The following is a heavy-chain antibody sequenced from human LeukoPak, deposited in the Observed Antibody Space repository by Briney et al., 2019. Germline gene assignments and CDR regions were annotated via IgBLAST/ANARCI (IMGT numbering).Heavy chain of an antibody. Sequence: SETLSLTCAVYGGSFSGYYWTWIRQPPGKGLEWIGEITHSGSPNYNPSLKSRVTISVDTSKNQFSLKLSSVTAADTAVYYCARAVITVTAPFDYWGQGTLVTVSS. D-gene: IGHD4-17*01. CDR1: GGSFSGYY. CDR2: ITHSGSP. J-gene: IGHJ4*02. V-gene: IGHV4-34*01. CDR3: ARAVITVTAPFDY.